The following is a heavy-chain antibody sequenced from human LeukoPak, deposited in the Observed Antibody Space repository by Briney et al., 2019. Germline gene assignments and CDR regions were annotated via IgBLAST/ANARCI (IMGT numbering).Heavy chain of an antibody. CDR3: AREDYDFWSGSSGHYMDV. CDR2: INSNSGGT. V-gene: IGHV1-2*02. Sequence: ASVKVSCKASGYTFTGYYMHWVRQAPGQGHEWMGWINSNSGGTNYAQKFQGRVTMTRDASISTAYMELSRLRSDDTAVYYCAREDYDFWSGSSGHYMDVWGKGTTVTVSS. CDR1: GYTFTGYY. J-gene: IGHJ6*03. D-gene: IGHD3-3*01.